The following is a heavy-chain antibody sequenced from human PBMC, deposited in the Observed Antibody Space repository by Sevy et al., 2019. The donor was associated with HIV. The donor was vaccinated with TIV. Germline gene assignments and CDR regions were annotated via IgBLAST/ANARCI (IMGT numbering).Heavy chain of an antibody. CDR2: IYYSGST. D-gene: IGHD2-8*01. CDR3: ARDKWGYCTNGVCQKWFDY. CDR1: GGSVSSGSYY. J-gene: IGHJ4*02. V-gene: IGHV4-61*01. Sequence: SETLSLTCTVSGGSVSSGSYYWSWIRQPPGKGLEWIGYIYYSGSTNYNPSLKSRVTISVDTSKNQFSLKLSSVTAADTAVYYCARDKWGYCTNGVCQKWFDYWGQGTLVTVSS.